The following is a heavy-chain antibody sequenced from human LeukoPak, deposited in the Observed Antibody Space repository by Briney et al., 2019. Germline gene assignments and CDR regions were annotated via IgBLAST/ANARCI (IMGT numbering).Heavy chain of an antibody. CDR2: FDPEDGET. D-gene: IGHD6-19*01. V-gene: IGHV1-24*01. J-gene: IGHJ4*02. CDR3: ATFGSGWYLGRYFDY. CDR1: GYTLTELS. Sequence: ASVKVSCKVSGYTLTELSMHWVRQAPGKGLVWMGGFDPEDGETIYAQKFQGRVTMTEDTSTDTAHMELSSLRSEDTAVYYCATFGSGWYLGRYFDYWGQGTLVTVSS.